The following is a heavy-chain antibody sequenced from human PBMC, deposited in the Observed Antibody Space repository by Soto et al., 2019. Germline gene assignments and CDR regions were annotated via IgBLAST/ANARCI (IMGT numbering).Heavy chain of an antibody. J-gene: IGHJ4*02. CDR1: GGSISSYY. D-gene: IGHD6-13*01. CDR3: AREGMSRPRWVFDY. Sequence: PSETLSLTCTVSGGSISSYYWSWIRQPPGKGLEWIGYIYYSGSTNYNPSLKSRVTISRDNSKNTLYLQMGSLRAEDMGVYYCAREGMSRPRWVFDYWGQGTLVTVSS. CDR2: IYYSGST. V-gene: IGHV4-59*01.